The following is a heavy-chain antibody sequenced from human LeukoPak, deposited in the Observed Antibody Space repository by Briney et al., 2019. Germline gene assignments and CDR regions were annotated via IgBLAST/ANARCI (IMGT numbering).Heavy chain of an antibody. CDR2: ISYSGNT. V-gene: IGHV4-59*01. J-gene: IGHJ4*02. D-gene: IGHD3-9*01. CDR1: GGSLSGYY. Sequence: KSSETLSLTCTVSGGSLSGYYWSWIRQPPGKGLEWIGYISYSGNTIYSPSLKSRVTISVDTSKKQFSLKLRSVTAADTAVYYCATSQSVITYDTFTGYGGQGTLVAASS. CDR3: ATSQSVITYDTFTGY.